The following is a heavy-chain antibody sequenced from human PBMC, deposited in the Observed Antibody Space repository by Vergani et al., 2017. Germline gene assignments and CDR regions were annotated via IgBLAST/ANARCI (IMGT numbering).Heavy chain of an antibody. CDR3: AKHLRGWGIDY. V-gene: IGHV3-30*02. D-gene: IGHD3-16*01. J-gene: IGHJ4*02. Sequence: QVQLVESGGGVVQRGGSLRLSCATSGFTLSNYDMQWIRQGPGKGLEFVAFIQFDGSNQYYADSVTGRFTLSRDCSKNTLYLQMNCLITDETATYYWAKHLRGWGIDYWGQGTQFIVSS. CDR2: IQFDGSNQ. CDR1: GFTLSNYD.